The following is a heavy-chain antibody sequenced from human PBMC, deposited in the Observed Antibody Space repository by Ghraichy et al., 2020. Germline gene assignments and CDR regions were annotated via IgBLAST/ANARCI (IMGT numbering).Heavy chain of an antibody. CDR3: AKDSLMGNGFFDAFDI. V-gene: IGHV3-23*01. J-gene: IGHJ3*02. CDR1: GFTFINYA. CDR2: IHGGSAGK. Sequence: GESLNISCTASGFTFINYAMSWVRQAPGKGPEWVSSIHGGSAGKYYTDSVKGRFIVSRDDSKNTLYLEMSSLRVDDTAIYFCAKDSLMGNGFFDAFDIWGRGTMVTVSS. D-gene: IGHD3-3*01.